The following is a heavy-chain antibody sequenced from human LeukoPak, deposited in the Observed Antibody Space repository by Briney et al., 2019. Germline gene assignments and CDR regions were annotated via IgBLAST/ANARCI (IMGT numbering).Heavy chain of an antibody. CDR3: ARAITGVFDP. Sequence: GGSLRLSCAASGFTFSTYWMHWIRQAPGKGLKSVSRINPDGSDTGYADSVKGRFTISRDNAKKTLYLQMNSLTADDTAVYYCARAITGVFDPWGQGTLVTASS. CDR1: GFTFSTYW. J-gene: IGHJ5*02. V-gene: IGHV3-74*01. D-gene: IGHD5-12*01. CDR2: INPDGSDT.